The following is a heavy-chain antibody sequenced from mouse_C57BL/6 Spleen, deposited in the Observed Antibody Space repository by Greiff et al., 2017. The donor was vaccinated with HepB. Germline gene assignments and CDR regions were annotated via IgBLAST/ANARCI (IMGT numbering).Heavy chain of an antibody. D-gene: IGHD1-1*01. Sequence: VQLQQSGAELARPGASVKLSCKASGYTFTSYGISWVKQRTGQGLEWIGEIYHRSGNTYYNEKFKGKATLTADKSSSTAYMELRSLTSEDSAVYFCARPPSTVVATDYWGQGTTLTVSS. CDR1: GYTFTSYG. V-gene: IGHV1-81*01. CDR2: IYHRSGNT. J-gene: IGHJ2*01. CDR3: ARPPSTVVATDY.